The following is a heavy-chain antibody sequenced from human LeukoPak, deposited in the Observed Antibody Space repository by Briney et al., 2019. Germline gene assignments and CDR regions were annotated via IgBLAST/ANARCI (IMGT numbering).Heavy chain of an antibody. CDR3: ARRGAYHQRQDTAMVKGNGFDP. CDR1: GGTFSSYA. Sequence: GASVKVSCKASGGTFSSYAISWVRQAPGQGLEWMGGIIPIFGTANYAQKFQGRVTITADESTSTAYMELSSLRSEDTAVYYCARRGAYHQRQDTAMVKGNGFDPWGQGTLVTVSS. CDR2: IIPIFGTA. V-gene: IGHV1-69*13. D-gene: IGHD5-18*01. J-gene: IGHJ5*02.